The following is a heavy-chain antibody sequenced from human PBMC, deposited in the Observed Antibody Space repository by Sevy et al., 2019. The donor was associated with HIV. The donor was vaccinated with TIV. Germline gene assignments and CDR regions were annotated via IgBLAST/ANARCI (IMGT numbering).Heavy chain of an antibody. CDR3: TTEHYYDSSGYYPVSGDAFDI. V-gene: IGHV3-15*01. J-gene: IGHJ3*02. CDR1: GFTFSNAW. CDR2: IKSKTDGGTT. Sequence: GGSLRLSCAASGFTFSNAWMSWVRQAPGKGLEWVGRIKSKTDGGTTDYAAPVKGRFTISRDDSKNTLYLQMNSLKTEDTAVYYCTTEHYYDSSGYYPVSGDAFDIWGQGTMVTVSS. D-gene: IGHD3-22*01.